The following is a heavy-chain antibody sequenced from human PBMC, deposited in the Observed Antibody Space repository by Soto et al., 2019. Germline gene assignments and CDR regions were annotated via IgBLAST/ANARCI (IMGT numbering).Heavy chain of an antibody. V-gene: IGHV4-34*01. CDR1: GGSISSYY. CDR2: INHSGST. CDR3: ASLLLRYFDWPYYYGMDV. J-gene: IGHJ6*02. D-gene: IGHD3-9*01. Sequence: PSETLSLTCTVSGGSISSYYWSWIRQPPGKGLEWIGEINHSGSTNYNPSLKSRVTISVDTSKNQFSLKLSSVTAADTAVYYCASLLLRYFDWPYYYGMDVWGQGTTVTVSS.